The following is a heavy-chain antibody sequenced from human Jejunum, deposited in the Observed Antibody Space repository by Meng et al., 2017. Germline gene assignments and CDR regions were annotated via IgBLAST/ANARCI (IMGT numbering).Heavy chain of an antibody. D-gene: IGHD1-14*01. V-gene: IGHV3-23*01. CDR1: GFSFSNYA. J-gene: IGHJ3*01. Sequence: GESLKISCAASGFSFSNYAMIWARQTPGKGLEWVSGISTSGDSTYYADSVKGRFTISRDNSKNTLSLQMNSLRAEATAKYYCAKDFKGVLPEAFDLCGQGTMVTVSS. CDR2: ISTSGDST. CDR3: AKDFKGVLPEAFDL.